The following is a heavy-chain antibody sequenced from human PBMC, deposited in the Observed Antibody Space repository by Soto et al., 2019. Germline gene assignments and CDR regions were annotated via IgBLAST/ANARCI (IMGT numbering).Heavy chain of an antibody. J-gene: IGHJ6*02. V-gene: IGHV3-21*01. CDR1: GFTFSSYS. Sequence: GGSLRLSCAASGFTFSSYSMNWVRQAPGKGLEWVSSISSSSSYIYYADSVKGRFTISRDNAKNSLYLQMHSLRAEDTAVYYCARDLYFGGGGYYYYYGMDVWGQGTTVTVSS. CDR2: ISSSSSYI. CDR3: ARDLYFGGGGYYYYYGMDV. D-gene: IGHD2-8*01.